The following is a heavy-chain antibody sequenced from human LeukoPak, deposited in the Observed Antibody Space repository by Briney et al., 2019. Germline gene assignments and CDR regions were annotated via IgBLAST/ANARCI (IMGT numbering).Heavy chain of an antibody. CDR3: AKVQVLAWRGRSVEDIDNDAFDI. CDR2: ISSSSSYI. V-gene: IGHV3-21*01. CDR1: GFTFSSYS. J-gene: IGHJ3*02. D-gene: IGHD2-15*01. Sequence: GGSLRLSCAASGFTFSSYSMNWVRQAPGKGLEWVSSISSSSSYIYYADSVKGRFTISRDNAKNSLYLQMNSLRAEDTAVYYCAKVQVLAWRGRSVEDIDNDAFDIWGQGTMVTVSS.